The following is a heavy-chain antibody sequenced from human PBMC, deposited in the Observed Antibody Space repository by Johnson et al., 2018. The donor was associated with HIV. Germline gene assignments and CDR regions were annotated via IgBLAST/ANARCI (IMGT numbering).Heavy chain of an antibody. J-gene: IGHJ3*02. D-gene: IGHD3-9*01. CDR2: IRYDGSNK. CDR1: GFTFTSYG. Sequence: VQLVESGGGVVRPGGSLRLSCAASGFTFTSYGMHWVRQAPGKGLEWVAFIRYDGSNKYYADSVKGRFTISRDNSKNSLYLQMNSLRAEDTAVYYCARVARYFDPFCAFDIWGQGTMVTVSS. V-gene: IGHV3-30*02. CDR3: ARVARYFDPFCAFDI.